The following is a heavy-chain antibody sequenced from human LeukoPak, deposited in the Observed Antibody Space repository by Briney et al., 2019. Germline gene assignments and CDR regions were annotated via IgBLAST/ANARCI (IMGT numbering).Heavy chain of an antibody. CDR1: GFTFSTYS. CDR3: AKEGVILGPSHFDH. Sequence: SGGSLRLSCAASGFTFSTYSMNWVRQAPGKGLEWVSAISGSGGSTYYPDSVKGRFFISRDNAKSTLYLQMNSLGAEDTAVYFCAKEGVILGPSHFDHWGQGTLVTVSS. J-gene: IGHJ4*02. CDR2: ISGSGGST. D-gene: IGHD2-21*01. V-gene: IGHV3-23*01.